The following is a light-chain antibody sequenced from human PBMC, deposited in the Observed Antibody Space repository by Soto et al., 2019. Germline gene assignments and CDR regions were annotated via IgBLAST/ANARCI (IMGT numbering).Light chain of an antibody. J-gene: IGKJ4*01. CDR2: IAS. Sequence: IQLTQSPSSLSASVGDRVTITCPASQGISNYLAWYQQKPGKAPKLMIYIASTLQGGVPSRFSGSGSGTDFSLTISSLQPEDVATYYCQYLNSFPLTLGGGTKVDIK. CDR1: QGISNY. V-gene: IGKV1-9*01. CDR3: QYLNSFPLT.